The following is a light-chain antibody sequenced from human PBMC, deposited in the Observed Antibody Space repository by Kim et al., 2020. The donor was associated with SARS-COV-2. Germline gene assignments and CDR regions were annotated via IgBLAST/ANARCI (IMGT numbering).Light chain of an antibody. V-gene: IGKV1-5*01. J-gene: IGKJ2*02. Sequence: LSATVSDRVTTTFRASQSISSWLDWYQQKPGKATKRLIYDASTLESGVPSRFSGSGSGTEFTLTISSLQPDDFATYYCQQYNSYRTFGQGTKLEI. CDR2: DAS. CDR1: QSISSW. CDR3: QQYNSYRT.